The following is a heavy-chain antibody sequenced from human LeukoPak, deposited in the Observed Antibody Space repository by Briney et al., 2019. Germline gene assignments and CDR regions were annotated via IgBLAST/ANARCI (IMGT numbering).Heavy chain of an antibody. CDR1: GFTFDDYA. CDR2: ISWNSGSI. Sequence: PGRSLRLSCAASGFTFDDYAMHWVRQAPGKGLEWVSGISWNSGSIDYADSVKGRFTISRDNAKNSLYLQMNSLRAEDTAVYYCARDPGKASYYGMDVWGQGTTVTVSS. J-gene: IGHJ6*02. V-gene: IGHV3-9*01. D-gene: IGHD5-12*01. CDR3: ARDPGKASYYGMDV.